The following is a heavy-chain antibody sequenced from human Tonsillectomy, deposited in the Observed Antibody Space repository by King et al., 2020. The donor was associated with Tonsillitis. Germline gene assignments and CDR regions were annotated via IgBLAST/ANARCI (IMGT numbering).Heavy chain of an antibody. CDR2: ISFDGGNK. CDR1: GFTFNSHS. CDR3: ARARMGLWFGPEDYYYGMDV. D-gene: IGHD3-10*01. Sequence: VQLVESGGGVVQPGRSLRLSCAASGFTFNSHSLDWVRQAPGKGLEWVAIISFDGGNKYYADSVKGRFTISRDNSKNTLYLQMNSLRTEDTAVYYCARARMGLWFGPEDYYYGMDVWGQGTTVTVPS. V-gene: IGHV3-30-3*01. J-gene: IGHJ6*02.